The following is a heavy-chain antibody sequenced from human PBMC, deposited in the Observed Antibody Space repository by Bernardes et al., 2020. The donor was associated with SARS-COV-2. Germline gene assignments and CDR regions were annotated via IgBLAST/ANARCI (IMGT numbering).Heavy chain of an antibody. CDR1: GFTFSSYS. V-gene: IGHV3-48*01. Sequence: GGSLRLSCAASGFTFSSYSMNWVRQAPGKGLEWVSYISSSSSSISYADSVKGRFAISRDNAQNSLYLQMNSLRAEDTAVYYCVRDPAGIVGATPSYWGQGTLVTVSS. D-gene: IGHD1-26*01. CDR2: ISSSSSSI. J-gene: IGHJ4*02. CDR3: VRDPAGIVGATPSY.